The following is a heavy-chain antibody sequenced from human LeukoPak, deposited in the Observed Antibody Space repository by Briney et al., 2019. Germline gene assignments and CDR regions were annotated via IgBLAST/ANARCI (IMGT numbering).Heavy chain of an antibody. V-gene: IGHV4-59*01. J-gene: IGHJ4*02. CDR1: GDSISSYY. D-gene: IGHD4-11*01. CDR3: VRESYSRYFDY. Sequence: SETLSLTCTVSGDSISSYYCDWIRQPPGKGLEWIGYIYYSGTTNYNPSLKSRVTVSVDTSKNQFSLKLSSVTAADTAVYYCVRESYSRYFDYWGQGSLVTVSS. CDR2: IYYSGTT.